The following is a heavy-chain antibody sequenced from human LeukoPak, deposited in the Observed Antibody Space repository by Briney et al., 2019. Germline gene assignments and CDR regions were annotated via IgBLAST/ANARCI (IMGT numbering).Heavy chain of an antibody. Sequence: SETMSLTCAVYGGSFSGYYWSWIRQPPGKGLEWIGEINHSGSTNYNPSLKSRVTISVDTSKNQFSLKLSSVTAADTAVYYCARSYLGGWYYFDYWGQGTLVTVSS. J-gene: IGHJ4*02. V-gene: IGHV4-34*01. D-gene: IGHD6-19*01. CDR2: INHSGST. CDR3: ARSYLGGWYYFDY. CDR1: GGSFSGYY.